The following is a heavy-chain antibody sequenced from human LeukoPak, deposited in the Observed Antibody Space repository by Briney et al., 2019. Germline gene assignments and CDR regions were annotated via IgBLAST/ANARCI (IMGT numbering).Heavy chain of an antibody. V-gene: IGHV1-3*03. D-gene: IGHD6-13*01. Sequence: ASVKVSCKPSGYTFTGYYMHWVRQAPGQRLEWMGWINAGNGNTKYSQEFQDRVTITRDTSASTAYMELSSLRSEDMAVYYCARSGYSSSWYFWHWGQGTLVTVSS. CDR3: ARSGYSSSWYFWH. CDR1: GYTFTGYY. CDR2: INAGNGNT. J-gene: IGHJ4*02.